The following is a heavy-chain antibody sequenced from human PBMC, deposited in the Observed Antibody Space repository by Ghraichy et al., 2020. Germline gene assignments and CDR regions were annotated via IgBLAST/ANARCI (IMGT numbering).Heavy chain of an antibody. J-gene: IGHJ4*02. CDR3: ATDGSLNAWSPSQFDY. CDR2: IRYDGSNK. V-gene: IGHV3-30*02. D-gene: IGHD3-10*01. CDR1: GVNFSAYG. Sequence: GGSLRLSCSASGVNFSAYGMHWVRQAPGKGLEWVAFIRYDGSNKYYRDSVRGRFTISRDNSKGTLYLQMNGLRVDDTSVSYCATDGSLNAWSPSQFDYWGQGTLVTVSS.